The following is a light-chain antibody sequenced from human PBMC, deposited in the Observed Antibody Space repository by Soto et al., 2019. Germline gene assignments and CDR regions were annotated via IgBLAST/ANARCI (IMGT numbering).Light chain of an antibody. CDR3: QHYNNWPIT. CDR1: QSDRGN. CDR2: GAS. V-gene: IGKV3-15*01. J-gene: IGKJ5*01. Sequence: VVTQSPSTLSASPGARATLSCRAGQSDRGNLAWYHNQHGQAPTLLIYGASTRATGIPARFSVIEFGTEFTLTICGLQSEHLAVYYGQHYNNWPITFGQGTRLE.